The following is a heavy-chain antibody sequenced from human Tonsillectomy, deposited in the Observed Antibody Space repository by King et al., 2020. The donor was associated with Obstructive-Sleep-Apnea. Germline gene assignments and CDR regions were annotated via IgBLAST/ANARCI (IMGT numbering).Heavy chain of an antibody. Sequence: VQLVESGGGVVQPGRSLRLSCAASGFTFSSYAMHWVRQAPGKGLEWVAVISYDGSNKYYADSVKGRFTISRDNSKNTLYLQMNSLRSEDTAVSYCANIIVAENWGQGTLVTVSS. J-gene: IGHJ4*02. CDR2: ISYDGSNK. V-gene: IGHV3-30*04. D-gene: IGHD5-12*01. CDR1: GFTFSSYA. CDR3: ANIIVAEN.